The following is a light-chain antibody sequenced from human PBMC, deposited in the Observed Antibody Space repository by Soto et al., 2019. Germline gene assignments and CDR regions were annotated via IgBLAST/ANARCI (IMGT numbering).Light chain of an antibody. Sequence: DIQLTQSPSFLSSSVGDRVTITCLASQGISGSLAWYQQKPGEAPKLLIYAASTLQSGAPSRFSGSGYGTEFTLTISSLQPDDFASYYCQKLHNFPLTFGQGTRLEIK. CDR2: AAS. V-gene: IGKV1-9*01. CDR3: QKLHNFPLT. CDR1: QGISGS. J-gene: IGKJ5*01.